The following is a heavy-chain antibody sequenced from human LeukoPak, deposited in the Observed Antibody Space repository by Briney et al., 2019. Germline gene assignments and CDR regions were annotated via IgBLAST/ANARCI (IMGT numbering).Heavy chain of an antibody. CDR2: IYHSGST. J-gene: IGHJ4*02. CDR1: GGSISSGGYY. V-gene: IGHV4-30-2*01. D-gene: IGHD6-19*01. CDR3: ARAVAGIDY. Sequence: SETLSLTCTVSGGSISSGGYYWSWLRQPPGKGLEWIGYIYHSGSTYYNPSLKSRVTISVDRSKNQFSLKLSSVTAADTAVYYCARAVAGIDYWGQGTLVTVSS.